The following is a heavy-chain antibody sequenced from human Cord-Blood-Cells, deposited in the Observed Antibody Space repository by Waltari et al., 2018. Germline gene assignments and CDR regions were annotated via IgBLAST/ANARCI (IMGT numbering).Heavy chain of an antibody. CDR3: ARDRVVPAATVFDY. V-gene: IGHV4-38-2*02. CDR2: IYHSGST. Sequence: QVQLQESGPGLVKPSETLSLTCAVSGYSISSGYYWGWIRQPPGKGLEWVGSIYHSGSTYYNPSLKCRVTISVDTSKNQFSLKLSSVTAADTAVYYCARDRVVPAATVFDYWGQGTLVTVSS. CDR1: GYSISSGYY. D-gene: IGHD2-2*01. J-gene: IGHJ4*02.